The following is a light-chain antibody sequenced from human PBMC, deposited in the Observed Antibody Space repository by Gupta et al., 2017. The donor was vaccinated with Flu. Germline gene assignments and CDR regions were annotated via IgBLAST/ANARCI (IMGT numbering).Light chain of an antibody. CDR2: GVT. J-gene: IGLJ3*02. V-gene: IGLV2-11*01. CDR1: SGDIANYDY. CDR3: CSYAGTFTFV. Sequence: SVTISCTGSSGDIANYDYVSWYQQHPGKAPRLMIYGVTERPSGVPERFSGSKSGKTASLTITGLQAEDEASYYCCSYAGTFTFVFGGGIKLTVL.